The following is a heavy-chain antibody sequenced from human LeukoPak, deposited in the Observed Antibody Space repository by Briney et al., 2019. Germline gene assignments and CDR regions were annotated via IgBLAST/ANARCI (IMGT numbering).Heavy chain of an antibody. CDR3: AREEQNAFDI. Sequence: SETLSLTCAVYGGSFSGYYWSWIRQPPGKGLEWIAEINHSGSTNYNPSLKSRVTISVDTSKNQFSLKLSSVTAADTAVYYCAREEQNAFDIWGQGTMVTVSS. V-gene: IGHV4-34*01. D-gene: IGHD1-26*01. CDR2: INHSGST. J-gene: IGHJ3*02. CDR1: GGSFSGYY.